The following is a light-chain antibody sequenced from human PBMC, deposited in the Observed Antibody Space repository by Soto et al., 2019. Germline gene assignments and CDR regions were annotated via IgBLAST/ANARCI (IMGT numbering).Light chain of an antibody. Sequence: DIQMTQSPSSLSASVGDRVIITCRASQSISSYLNWYQQKPGKAPKLLIYAASSLQSGVPSRFSGSGSGTDFTLTISSLQPEDFATYYCQQSYSTPGYTFGQGTKLEIK. CDR2: AAS. CDR1: QSISSY. J-gene: IGKJ2*01. CDR3: QQSYSTPGYT. V-gene: IGKV1-39*01.